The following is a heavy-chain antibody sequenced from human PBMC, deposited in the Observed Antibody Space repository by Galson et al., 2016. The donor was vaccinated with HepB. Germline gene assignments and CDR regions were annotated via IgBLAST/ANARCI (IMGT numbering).Heavy chain of an antibody. Sequence: SLRLSCAASGFTFSSYWMHWVRQAPGKGLVWVSRIESDESSTSYADSVKGRFTISRDNAKNTLYLQMFSLRAEDTGVYYCVREAPWSYLFKYWGQGTLVNVSS. J-gene: IGHJ4*02. CDR2: IESDESST. CDR3: VREAPWSYLFKY. CDR1: GFTFSSYW. D-gene: IGHD1-26*01. V-gene: IGHV3-74*01.